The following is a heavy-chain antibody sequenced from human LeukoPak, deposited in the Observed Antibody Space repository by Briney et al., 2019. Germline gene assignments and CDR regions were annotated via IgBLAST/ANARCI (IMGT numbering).Heavy chain of an antibody. D-gene: IGHD4-23*01. Sequence: GSLRLSCEVSGYTFTSYNMDWVRQAPGKGLEWVSSISRSNDNIYYAESMKGRFPISRDNAKKSLFLQMHSLRVEDTAVYYCARGHGNYGGTSDTWYYYGLDVWGQGTTVIVSS. J-gene: IGHJ6*02. CDR2: ISRSNDNI. CDR1: GYTFTSYN. V-gene: IGHV3-21*01. CDR3: ARGHGNYGGTSDTWYYYGLDV.